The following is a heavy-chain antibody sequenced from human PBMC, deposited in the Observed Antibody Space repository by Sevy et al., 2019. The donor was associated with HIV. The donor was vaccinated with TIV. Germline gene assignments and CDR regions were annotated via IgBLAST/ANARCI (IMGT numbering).Heavy chain of an antibody. CDR2: IWYDGSNK. D-gene: IGHD5-18*01. V-gene: IGHV3-33*08. CDR1: GFTFSSYG. Sequence: GGSLRLSCAASGFTFSSYGMHWVRQAPGKGLEWVAVIWYDGSNKYYADSVKGRFTISRDNSKNTLYLQMNSLRAEDTAVYYCASDPPDMVTERSYYYMDVWGKGTTVTVSS. J-gene: IGHJ6*03. CDR3: ASDPPDMVTERSYYYMDV.